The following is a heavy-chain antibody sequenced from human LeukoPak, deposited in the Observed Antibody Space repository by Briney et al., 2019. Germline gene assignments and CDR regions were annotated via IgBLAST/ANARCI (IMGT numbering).Heavy chain of an antibody. D-gene: IGHD2-2*01. CDR2: IKSKTAGATI. J-gene: IGHJ4*02. CDR3: ARVGGEYCSSTSCYDARLDY. CDR1: GFTFSSYA. Sequence: GGSLRLSCAASGFTFSSYAMHWVRQAPGKGLEWVGRIKSKTAGATIYYAAPMKGRFTISRDDSKNTLYLQMNSLRAEDTAVYYCARVGGEYCSSTSCYDARLDYWGQGTLVTVSS. V-gene: IGHV3-15*01.